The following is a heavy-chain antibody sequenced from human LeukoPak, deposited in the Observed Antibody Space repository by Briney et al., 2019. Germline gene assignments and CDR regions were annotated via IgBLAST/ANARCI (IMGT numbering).Heavy chain of an antibody. J-gene: IGHJ3*02. CDR1: GYTFTSYD. CDR3: ARGYYYDSSGYTFDI. D-gene: IGHD3-22*01. CDR2: MNPNSGNT. Sequence: ASVKVSCKASGYTFTSYDINWVRQATGQGLEWMGWMNPNSGNTGYAQKFPGRVTMTRNTSISTAYMELSSLRSEDTAVYYCARGYYYDSSGYTFDIWGQGTMVTVSS. V-gene: IGHV1-8*01.